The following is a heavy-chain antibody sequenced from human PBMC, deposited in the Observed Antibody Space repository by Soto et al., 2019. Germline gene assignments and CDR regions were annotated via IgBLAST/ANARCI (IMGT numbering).Heavy chain of an antibody. CDR3: ARDRSPTVTTEVKSYYYYMDV. CDR1: SGSISSSNW. D-gene: IGHD4-17*01. CDR2: IYHSGST. Sequence: SETLSLTCAVSSGSISSSNWWSWVRQPPGKGLEWIGEIYHSGSTNYNPSLKSRVTISVDKSKNQFSLKLSSVTAADTAVYYCARDRSPTVTTEVKSYYYYMDVWGKGTTVTVSS. J-gene: IGHJ6*03. V-gene: IGHV4-4*02.